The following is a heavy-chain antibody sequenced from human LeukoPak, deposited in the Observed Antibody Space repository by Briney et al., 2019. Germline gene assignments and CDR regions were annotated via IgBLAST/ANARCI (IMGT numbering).Heavy chain of an antibody. CDR2: MNPDSDNT. Sequence: ASVKVSCKASGYTFTSYDINWVRRATGQGLEWMGWMNPDSDNTGYAQKFQGRVTMTRNTSINTAYMELSSLRSEDTAVYYCARGKARITLIQAIDSWGQGTLVTVSS. J-gene: IGHJ4*02. CDR1: GYTFTSYD. CDR3: ARGKARITLIQAIDS. V-gene: IGHV1-8*01. D-gene: IGHD3-22*01.